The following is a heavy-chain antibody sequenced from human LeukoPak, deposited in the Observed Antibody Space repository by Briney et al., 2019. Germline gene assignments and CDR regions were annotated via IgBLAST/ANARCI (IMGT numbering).Heavy chain of an antibody. V-gene: IGHV3-7*04. Sequence: GGSLRLSCAASGFIFSSYGMSWVRQAPGKGLEWVANIKQDGTEKYYVDSVKGRFTISRDNAKNSLYLQMNSLRAEDTAVYYCARGGVEMATITHFDYWGQGTLVTVSS. CDR3: ARGGVEMATITHFDY. CDR1: GFIFSSYG. J-gene: IGHJ4*02. CDR2: IKQDGTEK. D-gene: IGHD5-24*01.